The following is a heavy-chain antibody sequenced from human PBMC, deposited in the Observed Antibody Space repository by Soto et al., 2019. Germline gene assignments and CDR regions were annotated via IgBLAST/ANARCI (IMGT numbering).Heavy chain of an antibody. V-gene: IGHV4-31*03. D-gene: IGHD6-19*01. Sequence: SETLSLTCTVSGRSVSSGGYYWTWIRQHPGKGLEWIGYIYHIGSPSYNPSLKSRLSMSLDTSKNQFSLNLTSVTAADTAIYYCVRDMDLDSSGHCFDSWGQGTPVTVSS. CDR1: GRSVSSGGYY. CDR2: IYHIGSP. CDR3: VRDMDLDSSGHCFDS. J-gene: IGHJ5*01.